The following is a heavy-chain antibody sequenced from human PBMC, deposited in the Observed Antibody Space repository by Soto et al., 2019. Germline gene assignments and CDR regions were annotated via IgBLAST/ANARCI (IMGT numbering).Heavy chain of an antibody. D-gene: IGHD6-19*01. CDR3: ARSDSSGHGGDY. Sequence: ASVKVSCKASGYTFTSYDINWVRQATGQGLEWMGWMNPNSGNTGYAQKFQGRVTMTRNTSISTAYMELSSLRSEDTAVYYCARSDSSGHGGDYWGQGTLVTSPQ. CDR1: GYTFTSYD. J-gene: IGHJ4*02. CDR2: MNPNSGNT. V-gene: IGHV1-8*01.